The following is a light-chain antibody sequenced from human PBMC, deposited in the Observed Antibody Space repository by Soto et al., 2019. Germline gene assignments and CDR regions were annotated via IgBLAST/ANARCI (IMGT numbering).Light chain of an antibody. CDR3: QQRHMWPIT. CDR1: QSIRSL. Sequence: VLTQSPVTLSLSPGERATLSCRASQSIRSLLAWYQQKPGQAPRLLIYDAYNRATGIPPRFSGSGSGTDFTLTISSLEPEDSAVYYCQQRHMWPITFGQGTRLEIK. CDR2: DAY. J-gene: IGKJ5*01. V-gene: IGKV3-11*01.